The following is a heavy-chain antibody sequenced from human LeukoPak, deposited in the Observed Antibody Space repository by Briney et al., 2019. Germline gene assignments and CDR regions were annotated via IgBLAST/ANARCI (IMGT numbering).Heavy chain of an antibody. D-gene: IGHD3-22*01. CDR3: ARGGRGYYYDSSGYYPAPFDY. CDR1: GYTFTSYY. J-gene: IGHJ4*02. Sequence: ASVKVSCKASGYTFTSYYMHWVRQAPGQGLEWMGIINPSGGSTSYAQKFQGRVTMTRDMSTSTVYMELSNLRSEDTAVYYCARGGRGYYYDSSGYYPAPFDYWGQGTLVTVSS. V-gene: IGHV1-46*01. CDR2: INPSGGST.